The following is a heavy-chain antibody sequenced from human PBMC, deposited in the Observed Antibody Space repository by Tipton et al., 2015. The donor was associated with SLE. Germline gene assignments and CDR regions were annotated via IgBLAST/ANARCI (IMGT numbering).Heavy chain of an antibody. Sequence: SLRLSCAASGFTFSSYAMHWVRQAPGKGLEWVAVISYDGSNKYYADSVKGRFTISRDNSKNTLYLQMNSLRAEDTAVYYCARDQITGTYYFDYWDQGTLVTVSS. J-gene: IGHJ4*02. V-gene: IGHV3-30-3*01. CDR2: ISYDGSNK. D-gene: IGHD1-20*01. CDR3: ARDQITGTYYFDY. CDR1: GFTFSSYA.